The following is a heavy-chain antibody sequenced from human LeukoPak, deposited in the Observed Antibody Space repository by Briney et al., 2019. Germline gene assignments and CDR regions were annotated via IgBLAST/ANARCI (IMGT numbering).Heavy chain of an antibody. Sequence: ASVKVSCKASGYTFTSYGISWVRQAPGQGLEWMGWINPNSGGTNYAQKFQGRVTMTRDTSISTAYMELSRLRSDDTAVYYCARVESYYYDSSGYLFDYWGQGTLVTVSS. CDR3: ARVESYYYDSSGYLFDY. V-gene: IGHV1-2*02. CDR2: INPNSGGT. J-gene: IGHJ4*02. D-gene: IGHD3-22*01. CDR1: GYTFTSYG.